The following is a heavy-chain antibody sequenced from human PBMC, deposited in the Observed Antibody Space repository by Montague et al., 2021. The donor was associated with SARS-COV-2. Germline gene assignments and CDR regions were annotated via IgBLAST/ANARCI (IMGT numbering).Heavy chain of an antibody. CDR1: GDSVSSHIAT. V-gene: IGHV6-1*01. D-gene: IGHD2-21*02. CDR2: TYYRSKWYN. J-gene: IGHJ2*01. Sequence: CAISGDSVSSHIATWNWIRQSPSRGLEWLGRTYYRSKWYNDYAVSVKSRVIINPDTSNNRISLQLNSVTPEGTAVYYCARAYCGGDCYFYWYFDLWGRGTLVTVSS. CDR3: ARAYCGGDCYFYWYFDL.